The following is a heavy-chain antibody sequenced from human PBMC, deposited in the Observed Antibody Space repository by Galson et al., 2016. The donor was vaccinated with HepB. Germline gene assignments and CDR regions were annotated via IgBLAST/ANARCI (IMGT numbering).Heavy chain of an antibody. CDR3: ARAAGGVMGSYYFDY. V-gene: IGHV3-23*01. Sequence: SLRLSCAASGFTFSWFGMHWVRQAPGKGLEWVSTITGGAGTTFYADSVKGRFSISRDNSKNTLHLQITGLRAEDTAVYYCARAAGGVMGSYYFDYWGQGTLVTVSS. CDR2: ITGGAGTT. J-gene: IGHJ4*02. D-gene: IGHD3-16*01. CDR1: GFTFSWFG.